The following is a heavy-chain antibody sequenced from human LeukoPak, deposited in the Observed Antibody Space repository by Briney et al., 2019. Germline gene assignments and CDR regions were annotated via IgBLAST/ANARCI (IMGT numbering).Heavy chain of an antibody. Sequence: GGSLRLSCAASGFTFSNAWMSWVRQAPGKGLEWVGHIKSKSDGGTTDYAAPVKGRFTISRDDSKNTLYVQMNSLKTEDTAVCYCTRQQLVLDYWGQGTLVTVSS. V-gene: IGHV3-15*01. CDR1: GFTFSNAW. D-gene: IGHD6-6*01. CDR2: IKSKSDGGTT. J-gene: IGHJ4*02. CDR3: TRQQLVLDY.